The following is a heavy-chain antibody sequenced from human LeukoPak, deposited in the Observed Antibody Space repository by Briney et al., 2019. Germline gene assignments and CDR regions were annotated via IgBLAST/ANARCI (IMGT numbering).Heavy chain of an antibody. D-gene: IGHD5/OR15-5a*01. CDR3: ARDRGGFSVYAPRYNWLDP. J-gene: IGHJ5*02. CDR2: ISSRGNTI. CDR1: GFTFSDYY. V-gene: IGHV3-11*04. Sequence: SGGSLRLSCAASGFTFSDYYMTWLRQTPGKGLEWISYISSRGNTIYYADSVKGRFTISRDNTKNSLYLQMNSLRAEDTAVYYCARDRGGFSVYAPRYNWLDPWGQGTLVTVSS.